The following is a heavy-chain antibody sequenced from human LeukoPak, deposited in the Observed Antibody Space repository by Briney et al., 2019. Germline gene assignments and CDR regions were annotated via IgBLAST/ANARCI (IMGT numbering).Heavy chain of an antibody. Sequence: GGSLRLSCAASGFTFSSYSVNWVRQAPGKGLEWVSSISSSSSYIYYADSVKGRFTISRDNAKNSLYLQMNSLRAEDTAVYYCARYCSGGSCYSGGAFDIWGQGTMVTVSS. CDR1: GFTFSSYS. J-gene: IGHJ3*02. V-gene: IGHV3-21*01. CDR2: ISSSSSYI. D-gene: IGHD2-15*01. CDR3: ARYCSGGSCYSGGAFDI.